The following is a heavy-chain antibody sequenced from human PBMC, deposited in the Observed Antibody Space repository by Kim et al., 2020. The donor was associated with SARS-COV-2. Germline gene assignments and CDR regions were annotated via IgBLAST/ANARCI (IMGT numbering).Heavy chain of an antibody. V-gene: IGHV3-30*18. CDR1: GFTFSSYG. CDR2: ISYDGSNK. CDR3: AKDLTKVDTAMATAY. J-gene: IGHJ4*01. Sequence: GGSLRLSCAASGFTFSSYGMHWVRQAPGKGLEWVAVISYDGSNKYYADSVKGRFTISRDNSKNTLYLQMNSLRAEDTAVYYCAKDLTKVDTAMATAYWG. D-gene: IGHD5-18*01.